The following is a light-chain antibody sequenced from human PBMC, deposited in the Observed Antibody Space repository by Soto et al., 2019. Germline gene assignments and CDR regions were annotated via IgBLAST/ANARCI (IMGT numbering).Light chain of an antibody. CDR3: AAWDGSLNGPV. CDR1: SSNIGNNA. V-gene: IGLV1-36*01. CDR2: YDD. J-gene: IGLJ2*01. Sequence: QSVLTQPPSVSEAPRQRVTISCSGSSSNIGNNAVNWYQQLPGKAPKLLIYYDDLLPSGVSDRFSGSKSGTSASLAISGLQSEDEADYYWAAWDGSLNGPVFGGGTKLTVL.